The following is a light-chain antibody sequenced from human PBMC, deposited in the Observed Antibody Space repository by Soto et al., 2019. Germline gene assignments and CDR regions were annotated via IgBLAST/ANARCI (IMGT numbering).Light chain of an antibody. J-gene: IGKJ5*01. CDR1: QGMGSS. Sequence: DIQLTQSPSFLSASVGDRVTFTCRASQGMGSSLAWYQQKPGEGPRLLIFAASTLQRGVTSRVSGSDSWTEFTLTITTLQPEDFETDFCQILNPNLSLTFGQGPRLEIK. V-gene: IGKV1-9*01. CDR3: QILNPNLSLT. CDR2: AAS.